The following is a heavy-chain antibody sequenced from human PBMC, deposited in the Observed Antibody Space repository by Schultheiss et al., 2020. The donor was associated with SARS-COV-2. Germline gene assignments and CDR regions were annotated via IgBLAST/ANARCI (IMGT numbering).Heavy chain of an antibody. J-gene: IGHJ6*03. CDR3: ARGEFIEYSSSVPYYYYMDV. V-gene: IGHV3-66*01. CDR2: IYSGGST. Sequence: GGSLRLSCAASGFTFDDYAMHWVRQAPGKGLEWVSVIYSGGSTYYADSVKGRFTISRDNSKNTLYLQMNSLRAEDTAVYYCARGEFIEYSSSVPYYYYMDVWGKGTTVTVSS. CDR1: GFTFDDYA. D-gene: IGHD6-6*01.